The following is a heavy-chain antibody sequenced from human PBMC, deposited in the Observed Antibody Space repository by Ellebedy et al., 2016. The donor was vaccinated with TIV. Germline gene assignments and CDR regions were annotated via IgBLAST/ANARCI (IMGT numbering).Heavy chain of an antibody. V-gene: IGHV1-18*01. J-gene: IGHJ4*02. CDR3: ARSKNYYDSSGYPDY. CDR2: ISAYNGNT. Sequence: ASVKVSCKASGYTFTSYGISWVRQAPGQGLEWMGWISAYNGNTNYAQKLQGTVTMTTDTSTSTAYMELRSLRSEHTAVYYCARSKNYYDSSGYPDYWGQGTLVTVSS. CDR1: GYTFTSYG. D-gene: IGHD3-22*01.